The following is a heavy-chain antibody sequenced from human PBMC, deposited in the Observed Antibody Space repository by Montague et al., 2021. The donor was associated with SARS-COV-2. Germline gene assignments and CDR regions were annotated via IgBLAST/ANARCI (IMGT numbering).Heavy chain of an antibody. Sequence: SETLSLTCTVSGGSVSSGSYYWSWIRQPPGKGLEWIGYIYYSGSTNYNPSLKSRVTISIDTSKNQFTLKLTSVTAADTAMYYCAKEREVVRAARTLVAFDLWGQGTMVTVSS. CDR3: AKEREVVRAARTLVAFDL. D-gene: IGHD2-2*01. V-gene: IGHV4-61*01. J-gene: IGHJ3*01. CDR2: IYYSGST. CDR1: GGSVSSGSYY.